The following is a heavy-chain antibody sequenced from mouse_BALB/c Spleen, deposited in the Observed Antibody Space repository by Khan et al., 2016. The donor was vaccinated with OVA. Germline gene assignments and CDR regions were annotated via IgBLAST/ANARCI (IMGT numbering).Heavy chain of an antibody. D-gene: IGHD2-3*01. Sequence: QVRLQQSGPEVVKPGASLKVSCKASGYTFTDYIIGWVKQSTRQGLEWIGDIFPGSNTPYYNEKFKNKATMTADISSNTAYMQLSSLTSADSAVYFCARGGYSAFSYWGQGTLVTVSA. J-gene: IGHJ3*01. CDR2: IFPGSNTP. CDR3: ARGGYSAFSY. V-gene: IGHV1-77*01. CDR1: GYTFTDYI.